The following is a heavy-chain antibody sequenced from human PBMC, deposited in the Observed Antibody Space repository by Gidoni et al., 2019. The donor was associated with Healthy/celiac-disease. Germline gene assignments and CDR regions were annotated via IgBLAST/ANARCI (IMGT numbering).Heavy chain of an antibody. Sequence: EVQLVESGGGLVQPGRSLRLSCAASGFTFDDYAMHWVRQAPGKGLEWVSGISWNSGSIGYADSVKGRFTISRDNAKNSLYLQMNSLRAEDTALYYCAKDITHSGYSSAMDYWGQGTLVTVSS. V-gene: IGHV3-9*01. J-gene: IGHJ4*02. CDR1: GFTFDDYA. CDR3: AKDITHSGYSSAMDY. D-gene: IGHD6-25*01. CDR2: ISWNSGSI.